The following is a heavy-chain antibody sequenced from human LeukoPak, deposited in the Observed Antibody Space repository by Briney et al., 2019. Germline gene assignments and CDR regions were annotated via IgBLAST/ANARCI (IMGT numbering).Heavy chain of an antibody. Sequence: ASVKVSCKASGYTFTSYYMHWVRQAPGQGLEWMGLINPSGGTTRYAQKFQGRVTMTRDLSTSTDYMELSSLRSDNTAVYFCARDNSVGDYAWWFDPWGQGTLVTVSS. V-gene: IGHV1-46*01. D-gene: IGHD1-26*01. J-gene: IGHJ5*02. CDR1: GYTFTSYY. CDR3: ARDNSVGDYAWWFDP. CDR2: INPSGGTT.